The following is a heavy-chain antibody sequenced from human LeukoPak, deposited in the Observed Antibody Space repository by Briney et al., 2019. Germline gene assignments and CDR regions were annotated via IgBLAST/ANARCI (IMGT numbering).Heavy chain of an antibody. CDR3: TRMIYCSGGSCSFDY. CDR1: GFTFGDYA. V-gene: IGHV3-49*04. D-gene: IGHD2-15*01. CDR2: ITSKAYGGTT. Sequence: PGGSLRLSCTASGFTFGDYAMTWVRQAPGKGLEWVGFITSKAYGGTTEYAAPVKGRFTISRDDSKSIAYLQVNSLKTEDTAVYYCTRMIYCSGGSCSFDYWGQGTLVTVSS. J-gene: IGHJ4*02.